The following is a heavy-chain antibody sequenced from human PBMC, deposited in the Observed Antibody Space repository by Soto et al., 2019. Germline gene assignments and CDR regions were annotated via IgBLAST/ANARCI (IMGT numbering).Heavy chain of an antibody. V-gene: IGHV1-69*12. CDR3: ARDTDRQQLGGNYYYIMDV. D-gene: IGHD3-3*02. Sequence: QVQLVQSGAEVKKPGSSVKVSCKTSGGTFRTSAISWVRQAPGQGLEWMGGIMPVFSTPDYAQKFQGRVTITADESTGTAYMELSSLRSEDTAVYYCARDTDRQQLGGNYYYIMDVWGQGTTVTVSS. J-gene: IGHJ6*01. CDR1: GGTFRTSA. CDR2: IMPVFSTP.